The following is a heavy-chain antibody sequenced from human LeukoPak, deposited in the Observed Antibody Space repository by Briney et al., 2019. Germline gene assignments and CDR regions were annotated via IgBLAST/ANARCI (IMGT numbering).Heavy chain of an antibody. Sequence: GASVKVSCKASGYTFTSYDINWVRQATGQGLEWMGWMNPNSGNTGYAQKFQGRVTMARNTSISTAYMELSSLRSEDTAVYYCARNYYDRSDAFDIWGQGTMVTVSS. J-gene: IGHJ3*02. CDR1: GYTFTSYD. CDR2: MNPNSGNT. D-gene: IGHD3-22*01. V-gene: IGHV1-8*01. CDR3: ARNYYDRSDAFDI.